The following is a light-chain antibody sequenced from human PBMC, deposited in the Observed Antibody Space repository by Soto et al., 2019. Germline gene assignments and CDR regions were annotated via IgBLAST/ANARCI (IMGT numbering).Light chain of an antibody. CDR2: DAS. J-gene: IGKJ4*01. Sequence: EIVLTQSPATLSLSPGERATLSCRASQSVSSYLAWYQQKPGQAPRLLMYDASNRATGIPARFSGSGSGTDFNLTISRREPEDLVVYYCQKRSNWPLTFGGGTKVEMK. CDR1: QSVSSY. CDR3: QKRSNWPLT. V-gene: IGKV3-11*01.